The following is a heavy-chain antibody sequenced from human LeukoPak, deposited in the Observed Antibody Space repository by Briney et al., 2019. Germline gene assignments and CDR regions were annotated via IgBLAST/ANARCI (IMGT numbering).Heavy chain of an antibody. CDR1: GGSISSYY. V-gene: IGHV4-59*01. D-gene: IGHD6-13*01. CDR2: IYYSGST. J-gene: IGHJ4*02. Sequence: SETLSLTCTVSGGSISSYYWSWIRQPPGKGLEWIGYIYYSGSTNYNPSLKSRVAISVDTSKNQFSLKLSSVTAADTAVYYCARDGGYSNSWYNYYFDYWGQGTLVTVSS. CDR3: ARDGGYSNSWYNYYFDY.